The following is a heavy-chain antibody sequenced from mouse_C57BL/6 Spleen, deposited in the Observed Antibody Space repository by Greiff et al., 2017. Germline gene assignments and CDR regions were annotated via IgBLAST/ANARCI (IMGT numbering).Heavy chain of an antibody. D-gene: IGHD2-4*01. V-gene: IGHV2-2*01. CDR1: GFSLTSYG. Sequence: VQLQESGPGLVQPSQSLSITCTVSGFSLTSYGVHWVRQSPGKGLEWLGVIWSGGSTDYNAAFISRLSISKDNSKSQVFFKMNSLQADDTAIYYCARKIYYDYDDAMDYWGQGTSVTVSS. CDR2: IWSGGST. J-gene: IGHJ4*01. CDR3: ARKIYYDYDDAMDY.